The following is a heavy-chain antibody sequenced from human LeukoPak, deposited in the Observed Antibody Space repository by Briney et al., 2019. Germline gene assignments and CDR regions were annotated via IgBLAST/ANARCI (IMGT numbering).Heavy chain of an antibody. V-gene: IGHV1-46*01. D-gene: IGHD6-6*01. CDR1: GYTFTSYY. CDR2: INPTGGST. J-gene: IGHJ4*02. CDR3: ARTAARRFDY. Sequence: ASVKVSCKASGYTFTSYYMHWVRQAPGQGLEWMGIINPTGGSTTYAQKFQGRVTMTRDPSTSTVYMELSSLRSDDTAVYYCARTAARRFDYWGQGTLVTVSS.